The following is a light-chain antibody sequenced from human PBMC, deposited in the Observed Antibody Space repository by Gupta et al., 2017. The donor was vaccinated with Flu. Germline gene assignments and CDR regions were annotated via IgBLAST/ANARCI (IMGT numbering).Light chain of an antibody. CDR2: GAS. CDR1: QSISSN. V-gene: IGKV3-15*01. CDR3: QQYDDWPPIT. Sequence: EIVMTQSPDTLSVSPGERATLSCRASQSISSNLAWYQHKPGRAPRLLIFGASTRATGIADRFSGSGSGTEFTLTISSRESEDFAVYYCQQYDDWPPITFGQGTPLEIK. J-gene: IGKJ5*01.